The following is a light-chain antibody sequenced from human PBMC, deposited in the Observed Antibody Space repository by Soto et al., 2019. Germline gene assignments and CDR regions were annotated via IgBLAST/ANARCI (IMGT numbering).Light chain of an antibody. CDR2: EVS. CDR1: SSDVGGYNY. J-gene: IGLJ1*01. V-gene: IGLV2-14*01. CDR3: RSYTSSSTYV. Sequence: QSALTQPASVSGSPGQSITISFTGTSSDVGGYNYVSWYQQHPGKAPKLMIYEVSNRPSGVSNRFSGCKSGNAASLTISGRQAEAEAEYYCRSYTSSSTYVFGTGTELTLL.